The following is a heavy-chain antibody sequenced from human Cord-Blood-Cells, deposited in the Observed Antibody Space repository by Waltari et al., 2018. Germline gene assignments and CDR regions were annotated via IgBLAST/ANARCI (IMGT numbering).Heavy chain of an antibody. CDR2: INHRGST. J-gene: IGHJ3*02. D-gene: IGHD3-10*01. Sequence: QVPLQQWGAGLLKPSETLSLTCAVSGGSFSGHSWRWTRQPPGKGLEWIGEINHRGSTNYNPSLKSRVTISVDTSKNQFSLKLSSVTAADTAVYYCAGPRGDEDAFDIWGQGTMVTVSS. CDR1: GGSFSGHS. CDR3: AGPRGDEDAFDI. V-gene: IGHV4-34*01.